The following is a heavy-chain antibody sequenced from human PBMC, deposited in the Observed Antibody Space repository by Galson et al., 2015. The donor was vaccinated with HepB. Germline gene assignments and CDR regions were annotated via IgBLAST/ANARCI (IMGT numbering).Heavy chain of an antibody. Sequence: SVKVSCKVSGYTLTELSMHWVRQAPGKGLEWMGGFDPEDGETIYAQKFQGRVTMTEDTSTDTAYMELSSLRSEDTAVYYCATSTAPRQITMVRGVTRWFDPWGQGTLVTVSS. CDR2: FDPEDGET. CDR3: ATSTAPRQITMVRGVTRWFDP. V-gene: IGHV1-24*01. J-gene: IGHJ5*02. CDR1: GYTLTELS. D-gene: IGHD3-10*01.